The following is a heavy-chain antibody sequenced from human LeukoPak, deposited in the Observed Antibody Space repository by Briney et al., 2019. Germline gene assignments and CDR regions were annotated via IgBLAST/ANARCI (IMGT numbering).Heavy chain of an antibody. CDR3: ARVHDSYYGMDV. CDR1: GFTFSSYA. D-gene: IGHD3-3*01. V-gene: IGHV3-30-3*01. Sequence: GGSLRLSCAASGFTFSSYAMHWVRQAPGKGLEWVAVISYDGSNKYYADSVKGRFTISRDNSKNTLYLQMNSLRAEDTAVYYCARVHDSYYGMDVWGQGTTVTVSS. J-gene: IGHJ6*02. CDR2: ISYDGSNK.